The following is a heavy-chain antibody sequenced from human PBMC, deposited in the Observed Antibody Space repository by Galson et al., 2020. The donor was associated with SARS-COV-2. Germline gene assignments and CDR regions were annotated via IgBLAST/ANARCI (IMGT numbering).Heavy chain of an antibody. Sequence: LKISCAASGFTFSNYVMHWVRQAPGKGPAWVAVISSDGSNSFYADSLKGRFTISRDNSKSTLYLQMNSLRAEDTAVYYCARGGEWELPYYFDYWGQGTLVTVSS. J-gene: IGHJ4*02. D-gene: IGHD1-26*01. V-gene: IGHV3-30*04. CDR3: ARGGEWELPYYFDY. CDR1: GFTFSNYV. CDR2: ISSDGSNS.